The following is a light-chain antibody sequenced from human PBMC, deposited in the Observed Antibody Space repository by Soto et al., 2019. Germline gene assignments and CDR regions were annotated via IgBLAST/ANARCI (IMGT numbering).Light chain of an antibody. Sequence: DIQMTQSPLSLSASVGDRVTITCRASESITSYLNWYQQKPGKAPKLLIYAASSLHTGVPSRFSGSGFGTDFTLTISSLQPEDFATYYCQQYNSFPWTFGLGTKVDIK. CDR2: AAS. V-gene: IGKV1-39*01. CDR3: QQYNSFPWT. J-gene: IGKJ1*01. CDR1: ESITSY.